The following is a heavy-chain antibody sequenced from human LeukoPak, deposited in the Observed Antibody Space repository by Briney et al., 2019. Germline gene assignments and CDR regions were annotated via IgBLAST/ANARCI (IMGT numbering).Heavy chain of an antibody. CDR2: IYYNGST. J-gene: IGHJ4*02. D-gene: IGHD1-26*01. Sequence: SETLSLTCTVSGGSISSSSYYWGWIRQPPGKGLEWIGSIYYNGSTYYNPSLKSRVTISVDTSKNQFSLKLSSVTAADTAVYYCARGNSGSYYGFDYWGQGTLVTVSS. V-gene: IGHV4-39*01. CDR1: GGSISSSSYY. CDR3: ARGNSGSYYGFDY.